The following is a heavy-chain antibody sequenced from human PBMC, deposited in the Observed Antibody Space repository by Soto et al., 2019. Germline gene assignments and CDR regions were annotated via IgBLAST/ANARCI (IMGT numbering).Heavy chain of an antibody. V-gene: IGHV4-61*01. CDR3: ASQGTHYFDY. CDR1: GGSVSSGSYY. J-gene: IGHJ4*02. D-gene: IGHD1-1*01. CDR2: IYYSGST. Sequence: PSETLSLTCTVSGGSVSSGSYYWSWIRQPPGKGLEWIGYIYYSGSTNYNPSLKSRVTISVDTSKKQFSLKLGSVTAADTAVYYCASQGTHYFDYWGQGTMVTVYS.